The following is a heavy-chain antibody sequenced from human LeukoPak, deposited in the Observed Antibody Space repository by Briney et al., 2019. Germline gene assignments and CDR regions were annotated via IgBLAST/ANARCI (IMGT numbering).Heavy chain of an antibody. Sequence: GGSLRLSCAASGFTFSDYYMSWIRQAPGKGLEWASYISSSGSTIYYADSVKGRFTISRDNAKNSLYLQMNSLRAEDTAVYYCARDSVYYYDSSGYYEYIDYWGQGTLVTVSS. CDR2: ISSSGSTI. CDR3: ARDSVYYYDSSGYYEYIDY. D-gene: IGHD3-22*01. V-gene: IGHV3-11*01. CDR1: GFTFSDYY. J-gene: IGHJ4*02.